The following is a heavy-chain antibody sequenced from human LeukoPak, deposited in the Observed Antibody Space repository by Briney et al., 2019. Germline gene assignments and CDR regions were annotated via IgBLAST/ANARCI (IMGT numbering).Heavy chain of an antibody. Sequence: SVKVSCKASGGTFSSYAISWVRQAPGQGLEWMGGIIPIFGTANYAQKFQGRVTITTDESTSTAYMELSSLRSEDTAVYYCARIVPICSSTSCYDVWGKGTTVTVSS. D-gene: IGHD2-2*01. CDR3: ARIVPICSSTSCYDV. CDR1: GGTFSSYA. V-gene: IGHV1-69*05. CDR2: IIPIFGTA. J-gene: IGHJ6*04.